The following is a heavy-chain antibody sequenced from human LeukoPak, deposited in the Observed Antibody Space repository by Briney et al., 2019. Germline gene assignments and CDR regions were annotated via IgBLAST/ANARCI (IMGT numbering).Heavy chain of an antibody. D-gene: IGHD6-19*01. V-gene: IGHV3-21*01. J-gene: IGHJ4*02. Sequence: GGSLRLSCAASGFTFSSYSMNWVRQAPGKGLEWVSSIRSSSSYIYYADSVKGRFTISRDNAKNSLYLQMNSLRAEDTAVYYCARATTEQWLVEWGQGTLVTVSS. CDR2: IRSSSSYI. CDR3: ARATTEQWLVE. CDR1: GFTFSSYS.